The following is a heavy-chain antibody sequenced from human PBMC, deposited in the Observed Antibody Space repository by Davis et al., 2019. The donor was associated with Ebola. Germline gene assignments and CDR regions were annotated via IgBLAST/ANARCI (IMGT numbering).Heavy chain of an antibody. CDR1: GFTFSSYS. CDR3: ARDISSGWYGPQDY. D-gene: IGHD6-19*01. V-gene: IGHV3-21*01. J-gene: IGHJ4*02. CDR2: ISSSSSYL. Sequence: GESLKISCAASGFTFSSYSMNWVRQAPGKGLEWVSSISSSSSYLYYADSVKGRFTISRDNAKNSLYLQMNSLRAEDTAVYYCARDISSGWYGPQDYWGQGTLVTVSS.